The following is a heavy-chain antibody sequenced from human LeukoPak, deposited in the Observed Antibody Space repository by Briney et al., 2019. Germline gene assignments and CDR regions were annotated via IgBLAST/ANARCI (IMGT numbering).Heavy chain of an antibody. Sequence: PSETLSLTCTVSGGSISSSSYYRGWIRQPPGTGLEWIGSIYYSGSTYYNPSLKSRVTISVDTSKNQFSLKLSSVTAADTAVYYCARGRGVPRGIAARPRCYFDYWGQGTLVTVSS. CDR1: GGSISSSSYY. CDR2: IYYSGST. J-gene: IGHJ4*02. V-gene: IGHV4-39*07. CDR3: ARGRGVPRGIAARPRCYFDY. D-gene: IGHD6-6*01.